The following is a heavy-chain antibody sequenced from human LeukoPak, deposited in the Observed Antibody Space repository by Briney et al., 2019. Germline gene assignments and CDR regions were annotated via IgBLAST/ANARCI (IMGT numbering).Heavy chain of an antibody. CDR1: GGSISSSTYY. D-gene: IGHD6-19*01. CDR3: ARRGIAVAGTGGYFDY. V-gene: IGHV4-39*01. CDR2: IYYSGNT. Sequence: SETLSLTCTVSGGSISSSTYYWGWIRQPPGKGLEWIGSIYYSGNTYYNPSLKSRVTISVDTSKNQFSLKLSSVTAADTAVYYCARRGIAVAGTGGYFDYWGQGTLVTVSS. J-gene: IGHJ4*02.